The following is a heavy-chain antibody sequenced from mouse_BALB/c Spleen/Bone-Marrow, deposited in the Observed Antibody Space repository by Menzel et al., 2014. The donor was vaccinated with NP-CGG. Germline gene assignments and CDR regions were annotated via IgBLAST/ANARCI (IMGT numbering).Heavy chain of an antibody. D-gene: IGHD2-4*01. CDR2: ISSGGSYT. Sequence: EVKLVESGGGLVKPGGSLKLSCAASGFTFSSYTMSWVRQTPEKRLEWVATISSGGSYTYYPDSVKGRFTISRDNAKNTLYLQMSSLKSEDTAMYYCTRDDYDGGFAYWGQGTLVTVSA. V-gene: IGHV5-6-4*01. J-gene: IGHJ3*01. CDR1: GFTFSSYT. CDR3: TRDDYDGGFAY.